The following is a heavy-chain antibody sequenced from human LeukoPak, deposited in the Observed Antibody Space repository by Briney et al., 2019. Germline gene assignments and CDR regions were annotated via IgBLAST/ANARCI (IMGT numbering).Heavy chain of an antibody. CDR2: INPSGGST. Sequence: ASVKVSCKASGYTFTSYYMHWVRQAPGQGLEWMGIINPSGGSTSYAQKFQGRVTMTRDTSTSTVYMELSSLRSEDTAVYYCARSLGAHKWASSLNFDYWGQGTLVTVSS. CDR3: ARSLGAHKWASSLNFDY. CDR1: GYTFTSYY. D-gene: IGHD6-13*01. J-gene: IGHJ4*02. V-gene: IGHV1-46*01.